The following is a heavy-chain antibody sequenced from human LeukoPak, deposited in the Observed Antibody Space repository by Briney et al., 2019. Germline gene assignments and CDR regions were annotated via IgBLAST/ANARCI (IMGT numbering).Heavy chain of an antibody. J-gene: IGHJ6*03. V-gene: IGHV3-21*01. D-gene: IGHD2-15*01. Sequence: GGSLRLSCAVSGFTFSSYSMNWVRQAPGKGLEWVSSISSSSSYIYYADSVKGRFTISRDNAKNSLYLQMNSLRAEDTAVYYCARDRSRWWQDPDMDVWGKGTTVTVSS. CDR2: ISSSSSYI. CDR1: GFTFSSYS. CDR3: ARDRSRWWQDPDMDV.